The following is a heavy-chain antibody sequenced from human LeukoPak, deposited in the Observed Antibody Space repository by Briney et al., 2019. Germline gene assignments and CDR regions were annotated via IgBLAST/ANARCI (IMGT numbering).Heavy chain of an antibody. CDR1: GFSFRNYG. Sequence: PGGSLRLSCAASGFSFRNYGMSWVRQAPGEGLEWVSGIGDSGVTTYYAESVKGRFTVSRDNSKNTLYLQMNSLRAEDTAVYYCAKDLGYSGDPPVYFEYWGQGNLVTVSS. V-gene: IGHV3-23*01. CDR3: AKDLGYSGDPPVYFEY. CDR2: IGDSGVTT. D-gene: IGHD1-26*01. J-gene: IGHJ4*02.